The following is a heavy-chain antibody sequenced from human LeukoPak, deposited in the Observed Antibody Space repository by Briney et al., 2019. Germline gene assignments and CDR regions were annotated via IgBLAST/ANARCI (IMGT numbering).Heavy chain of an antibody. V-gene: IGHV3-74*01. CDR3: VRGTMNAIDQLDY. D-gene: IGHD1-1*01. CDR1: GFTFSSYW. J-gene: IGHJ4*02. Sequence: GGSLRLSCVVSGFTFSSYWMHWVRHAPGEGLVWASRIRYDGSSAAYADSVKGRLTISRDNAKNTLYLQMNSLSAEDTAVYYCVRGTMNAIDQLDYWGQGTLVTVPS. CDR2: IRYDGSSA.